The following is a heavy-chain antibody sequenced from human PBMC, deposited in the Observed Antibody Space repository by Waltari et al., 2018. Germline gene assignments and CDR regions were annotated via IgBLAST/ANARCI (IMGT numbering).Heavy chain of an antibody. V-gene: IGHV4-39*01. CDR2: IYYSGST. CDR3: ARRGELSAIDY. D-gene: IGHD3-16*02. J-gene: IGHJ4*02. Sequence: QLQLQESGPGLVKPSETLSLTCTVSGGSISSSSYYWGWIRQPPGKGLEWIGSIYYSGSTYYNPSLKGRVTISVDTSKNQFSLKLSSVTAADTAVYYCARRGELSAIDYWGQGTLVTVSS. CDR1: GGSISSSSYY.